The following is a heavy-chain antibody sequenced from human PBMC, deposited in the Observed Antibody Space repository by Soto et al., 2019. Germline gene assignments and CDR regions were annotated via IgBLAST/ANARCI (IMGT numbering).Heavy chain of an antibody. D-gene: IGHD5-12*01. V-gene: IGHV3-74*01. J-gene: IGHJ6*02. CDR2: IYIDGTRT. CDR1: GFTFNTYW. Sequence: EVQLVESGGGLVQPGGYLRLSCAASGFTFNTYWMHWVRQAPGKGLVWISRIYIDGTRTSYADSVTGRFTISRDNAKNTLYLRMLSLRAEDTAPYFCGRGLPGYYGMDVWGQGTTVTVSS. CDR3: GRGLPGYYGMDV.